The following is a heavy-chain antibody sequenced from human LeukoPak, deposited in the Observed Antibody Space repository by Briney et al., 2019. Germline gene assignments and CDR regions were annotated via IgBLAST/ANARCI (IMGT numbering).Heavy chain of an antibody. CDR1: GFVFSTYS. Sequence: GSLRLSCAVSGFVFSTYSMNWVRQAPGKGLECVSYISGGGSIIYYADSVKGRFTISRDNAENSLYLQMNSLRADDTAVYYCARARGDRHYYMDVWGKGTTVTVSS. J-gene: IGHJ6*03. D-gene: IGHD7-27*01. V-gene: IGHV3-48*01. CDR2: ISGGGSII. CDR3: ARARGDRHYYMDV.